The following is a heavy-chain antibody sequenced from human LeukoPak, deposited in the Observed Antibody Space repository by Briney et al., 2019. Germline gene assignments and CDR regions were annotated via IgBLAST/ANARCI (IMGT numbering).Heavy chain of an antibody. Sequence: GRSLRLSCAASGFTFSSYSMHWVRQAPGEGLEWVAVIWYDGSNKYYADSVKGRFTISRDNSKNTLYLQMNSLRAEDTAVYYCARGNRGTVTTDDAFDIWGQGTMVTVSS. J-gene: IGHJ3*02. CDR3: ARGNRGTVTTDDAFDI. V-gene: IGHV3-33*01. CDR2: IWYDGSNK. CDR1: GFTFSSYS. D-gene: IGHD4-17*01.